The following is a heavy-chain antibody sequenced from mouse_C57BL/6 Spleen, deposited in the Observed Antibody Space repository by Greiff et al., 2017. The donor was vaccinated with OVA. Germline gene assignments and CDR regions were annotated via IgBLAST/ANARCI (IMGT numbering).Heavy chain of an antibody. CDR3: ATLYDYDLYYFDY. Sequence: EVKVVESGGGLVKPGGSLKLSCAASGFTFSSYAMSWVRQTPEKRLEWVATISAGGSYTYYPDNVKGRFTISRDNAKNNLYLQMSHLKSEDTAMYYSATLYDYDLYYFDYWGQGTTLTVSS. J-gene: IGHJ2*01. V-gene: IGHV5-4*03. CDR2: ISAGGSYT. D-gene: IGHD2-4*01. CDR1: GFTFSSYA.